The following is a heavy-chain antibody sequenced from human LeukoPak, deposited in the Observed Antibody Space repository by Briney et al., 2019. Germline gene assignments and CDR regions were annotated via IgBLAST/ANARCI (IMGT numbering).Heavy chain of an antibody. D-gene: IGHD2-15*01. CDR3: ARDSGDSVVVVAANFDY. V-gene: IGHV4-39*07. Sequence: SETLSLACTVSGGSISSSSYYWGWIRQPPGKGLEWIGSIYYSGSTYYNPSLKSRVTTSVDTSKNQFSLKLSSVTAADTAVYHCARDSGDSVVVVAANFDYWGQGTLVTVSS. J-gene: IGHJ4*02. CDR2: IYYSGST. CDR1: GGSISSSSYY.